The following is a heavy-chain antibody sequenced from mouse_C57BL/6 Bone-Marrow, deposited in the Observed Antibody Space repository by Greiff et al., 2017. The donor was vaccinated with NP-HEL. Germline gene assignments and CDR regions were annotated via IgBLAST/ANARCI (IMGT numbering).Heavy chain of an antibody. CDR3: ARHGSNYGDD. CDR1: GFTFSSYT. J-gene: IGHJ2*01. Sequence: EVMLVESGGGLAKPGGSLKLSCAASGFTFSSYTMSWVRQTPEKRLEWVANISGGGGNTYYPDSVKGRFTIARDNAKNTLYLQMSSLRSEDTALYYCARHGSNYGDDWGQGTTLTVSS. D-gene: IGHD2-5*01. CDR2: ISGGGGNT. V-gene: IGHV5-9*01.